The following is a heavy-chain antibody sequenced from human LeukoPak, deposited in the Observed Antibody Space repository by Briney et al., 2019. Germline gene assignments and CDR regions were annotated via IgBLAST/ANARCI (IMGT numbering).Heavy chain of an antibody. CDR3: AKDQFITIFGVVITGLDY. V-gene: IGHV3-23*01. Sequence: GGSLRLSRAASGFTYNNSAMSWVRQTPGTGLEWVATISGPGTDTYYTDSVKGRLTISRDNSKNTLYLQMNSLRAEDTAVYYCAKDQFITIFGVVITGLDYWGQGTLVTVSS. CDR1: GFTYNNSA. D-gene: IGHD3-3*01. J-gene: IGHJ4*02. CDR2: ISGPGTDT.